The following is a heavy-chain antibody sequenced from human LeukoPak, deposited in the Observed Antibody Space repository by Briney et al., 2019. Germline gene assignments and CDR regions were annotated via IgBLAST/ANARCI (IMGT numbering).Heavy chain of an antibody. J-gene: IGHJ6*02. CDR1: GFTFSSYA. Sequence: GGSLRLSCAASGFTFSSYAMGWVRQVPGKGLEWVSAISGSGGGTYYADSVKGRFTISRDNSKNTLYLQMNSLRAEDTAIYYCAKVESSGWFTNYYYGMDVWGQGTTVTVSS. D-gene: IGHD6-19*01. CDR3: AKVESSGWFTNYYYGMDV. V-gene: IGHV3-23*01. CDR2: ISGSGGGT.